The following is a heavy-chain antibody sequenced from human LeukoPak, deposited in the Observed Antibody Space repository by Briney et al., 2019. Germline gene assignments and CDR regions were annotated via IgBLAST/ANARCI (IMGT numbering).Heavy chain of an antibody. J-gene: IGHJ6*03. CDR2: IIPILGIA. CDR3: ARVVDFWSGRTPYYYYYMDV. Sequence: ASVKVSCKASGYTFTSYGISWVRQAPGQGLEWMGRIIPILGIANYAQKFQGRVTITADKSTSTAYMELSSLRSEDTAVYYCARVVDFWSGRTPYYYYYMDVWGKGTTVTVSS. D-gene: IGHD3-3*01. CDR1: GYTFTSYG. V-gene: IGHV1-69*04.